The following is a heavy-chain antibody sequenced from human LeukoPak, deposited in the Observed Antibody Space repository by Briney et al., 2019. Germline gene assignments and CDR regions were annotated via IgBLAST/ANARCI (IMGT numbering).Heavy chain of an antibody. CDR2: IYYSGRT. Sequence: PSENLSLTCTVSGGFISNSNYYWGWNRQTPGKGLDWIGSIYYSGRTYDNPALNGRATISMNTTKSQFSLMLSIVTAAAPFSFFCVRLHYYDASLAPLWGQGTQVIVSS. J-gene: IGHJ4*02. CDR3: VRLHYYDASLAPL. V-gene: IGHV4-39*01. CDR1: GGFISNSNYY. D-gene: IGHD3-16*01.